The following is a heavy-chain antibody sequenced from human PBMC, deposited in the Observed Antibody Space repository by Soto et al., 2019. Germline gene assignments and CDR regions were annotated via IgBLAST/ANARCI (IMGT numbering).Heavy chain of an antibody. Sequence: PSETLSLTCTVSGGSISSGDYYWSWIRQPPGKGLEWIGYIYYSGSTYYNPSLKSRVTISVDTSKNQFSLKLSSVTAADTAVYYCARAHTIFGVVIIVGWFDPWGQGTLVTVSS. CDR1: GGSISSGDYY. CDR2: IYYSGST. V-gene: IGHV4-30-4*01. D-gene: IGHD3-3*01. CDR3: ARAHTIFGVVIIVGWFDP. J-gene: IGHJ5*02.